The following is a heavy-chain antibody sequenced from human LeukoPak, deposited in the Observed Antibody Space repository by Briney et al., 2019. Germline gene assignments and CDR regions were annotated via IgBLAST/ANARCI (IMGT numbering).Heavy chain of an antibody. CDR3: ARDSSGSLDY. D-gene: IGHD1-26*01. J-gene: IGHJ4*02. CDR2: ISWNGYST. Sequence: GGSLRLSCAASGFSFGGYTMHWVRQAPGKGLEWVSLISWNGYSTSYGDSVKGRFTISRDDNKNSLYLQMNSLRTEDTALYYCARDSSGSLDYWGQGTLVTVSS. V-gene: IGHV3-43*01. CDR1: GFSFGGYT.